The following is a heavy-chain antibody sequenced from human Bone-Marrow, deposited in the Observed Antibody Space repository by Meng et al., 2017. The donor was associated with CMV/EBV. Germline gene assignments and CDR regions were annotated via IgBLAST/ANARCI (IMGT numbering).Heavy chain of an antibody. J-gene: IGHJ4*02. V-gene: IGHV3-15*01. Sequence: GESLKISCAASGFTFSNAWMSWVRQAPGKGLEWVGRIKSKTDGGTTDYAAPVKGRFTISRDDSKNTLYLQMNSLKTEDTAVYYCTTVVPVCSSTSSYSPFDYWGQGTLVTVSS. D-gene: IGHD2-2*01. CDR3: TTVVPVCSSTSSYSPFDY. CDR1: GFTFSNAW. CDR2: IKSKTDGGTT.